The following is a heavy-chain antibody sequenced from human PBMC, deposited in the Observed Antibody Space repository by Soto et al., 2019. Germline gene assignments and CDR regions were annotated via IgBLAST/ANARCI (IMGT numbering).Heavy chain of an antibody. CDR2: ITWNSGSI. CDR1: GFTFDDYA. V-gene: IGHV3-9*01. Sequence: EVHLVESGGGLVQPGRSLRLSCAASGFTFDDYAMHWVRQAPGKGLEWVSGITWNSGSIGYADSVKGRFTISRDNAKKSLYLQMNSLRTEDTALYYCAKMWRVRRVRDFFDYWGQGTLVTVSS. J-gene: IGHJ4*02. D-gene: IGHD3-10*01. CDR3: AKMWRVRRVRDFFDY.